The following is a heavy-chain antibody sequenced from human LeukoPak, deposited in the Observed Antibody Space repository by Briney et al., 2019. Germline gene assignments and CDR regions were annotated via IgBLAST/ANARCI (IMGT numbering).Heavy chain of an antibody. CDR3: LSSEWYAAFDI. CDR2: INSDGSST. Sequence: GGSLRLSCAASGFSFSSHWMHWVRQAPGKGLVWVSRINSDGSSTSYVDPVKGRFTISRDNAKNTLYLQMNSLRAEDTAVYYCLSSEWYAAFDIWGQGTMVTVSS. D-gene: IGHD6-19*01. J-gene: IGHJ3*02. V-gene: IGHV3-74*01. CDR1: GFSFSSHW.